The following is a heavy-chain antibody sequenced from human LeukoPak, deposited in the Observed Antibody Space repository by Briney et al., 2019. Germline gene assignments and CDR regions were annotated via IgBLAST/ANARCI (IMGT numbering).Heavy chain of an antibody. J-gene: IGHJ6*03. V-gene: IGHV4-39*07. CDR1: GDSISSTSYY. CDR3: ARVGRRGYYYYYYMDV. D-gene: IGHD6-25*01. Sequence: SETLSLTCTVSGDSISSTSYYWDWIRQPPGKGLEWIGEINHSGSTNYNPSLKSRVTISVDTSKNQFSLKLSSVTAADTAVYYCARVGRRGYYYYYYMDVWGKGTTVTVSS. CDR2: INHSGST.